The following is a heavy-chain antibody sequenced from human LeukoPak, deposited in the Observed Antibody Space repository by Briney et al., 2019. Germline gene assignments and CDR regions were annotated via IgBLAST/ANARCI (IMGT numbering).Heavy chain of an antibody. V-gene: IGHV4-61*02. J-gene: IGHJ3*02. D-gene: IGHD3-22*01. Sequence: SETLSLTCTVSGGSISSGSYYWSWIRQPAGKGLEWIGRIYTSGSTNYNPSLKSRVTISVDTSKNQFSLKLSSVTAADTAVYYCALVYYYDSSGYYSRDAFDIWGQGTMVTVSS. CDR1: GGSISSGSYY. CDR3: ALVYYYDSSGYYSRDAFDI. CDR2: IYTSGST.